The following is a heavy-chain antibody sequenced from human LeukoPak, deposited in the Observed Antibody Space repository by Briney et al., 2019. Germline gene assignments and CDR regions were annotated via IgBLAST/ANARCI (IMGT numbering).Heavy chain of an antibody. CDR1: GYTFTSYD. D-gene: IGHD3-22*01. CDR2: ISAYNGNT. J-gene: IGHJ4*02. Sequence: ASVKVSCKASGYTFTSYDINWVRQATGQGLEWMGWISAYNGNTNYAQKLQGRVTMTTDTSTSTAYMELRSLRSDDTAVYYCARDGRGYYYDSSGYLPFDYWGQGTLVTVSS. V-gene: IGHV1-18*01. CDR3: ARDGRGYYYDSSGYLPFDY.